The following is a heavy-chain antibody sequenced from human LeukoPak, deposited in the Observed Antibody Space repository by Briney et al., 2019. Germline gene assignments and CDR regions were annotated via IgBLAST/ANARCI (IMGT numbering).Heavy chain of an antibody. J-gene: IGHJ4*02. D-gene: IGHD6-6*01. Sequence: PGGSLRLSCVASEFVFSSHAMIWVRQAPGKGLEWVSRIDSGGSNTLYADSVRGRFTISRDNAKNTLYLQMNSLRVEDTAMYYCARVGREYSSSSPPDYWGQGTLVTVSS. V-gene: IGHV3-74*01. CDR1: EFVFSSHA. CDR2: IDSGGSNT. CDR3: ARVGREYSSSSPPDY.